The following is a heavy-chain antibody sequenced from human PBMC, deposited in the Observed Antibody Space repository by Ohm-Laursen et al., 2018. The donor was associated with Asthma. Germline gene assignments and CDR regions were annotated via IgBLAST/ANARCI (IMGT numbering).Heavy chain of an antibody. CDR2: IYYSGST. D-gene: IGHD4-17*01. J-gene: IGHJ6*02. CDR3: ASTGMTTSYYGMDV. CDR1: GGSISSYY. Sequence: SDTLSLTCTVSGGSISSYYWSWIRQPPGKGLEWIGYIYYSGSTNYNPSLKSRVTISVDTSKNQFSLKLSSVTAADTAVYYCASTGMTTSYYGMDVWGQGTTVTVSS. V-gene: IGHV4-59*07.